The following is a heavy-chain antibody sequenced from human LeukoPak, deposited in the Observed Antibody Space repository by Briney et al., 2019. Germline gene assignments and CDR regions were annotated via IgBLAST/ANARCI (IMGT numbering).Heavy chain of an antibody. D-gene: IGHD3-3*01. Sequence: ASVKVSCKASGYTFTSYGISWVRQAPGQGLEWMGWISAYNGNTNYAQKLQGRVTMTTDTSTSTAYMELRSLRSDDTAVYYCARAFLRIGASYYYGMDVWGQGTTVTVSS. CDR2: ISAYNGNT. V-gene: IGHV1-18*01. CDR3: ARAFLRIGASYYYGMDV. CDR1: GYTFTSYG. J-gene: IGHJ6*02.